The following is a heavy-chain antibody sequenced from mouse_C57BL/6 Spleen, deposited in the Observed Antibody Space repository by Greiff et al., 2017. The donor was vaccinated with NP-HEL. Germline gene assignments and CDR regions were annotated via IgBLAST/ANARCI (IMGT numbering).Heavy chain of an antibody. J-gene: IGHJ4*01. CDR2: IHPNSGST. Sequence: VQLQQPGAELVKPGASVKLSCKASGYTFTSYWMPWVKQRPGQGLEWIGMIHPNSGSTNYNEKFKSKATLTVDKSSSTAYMQLSSLTSEDSAVYYCVHYGPGGYAMDYWGQGTSVTVSS. D-gene: IGHD1-1*02. V-gene: IGHV1-64*01. CDR3: VHYGPGGYAMDY. CDR1: GYTFTSYW.